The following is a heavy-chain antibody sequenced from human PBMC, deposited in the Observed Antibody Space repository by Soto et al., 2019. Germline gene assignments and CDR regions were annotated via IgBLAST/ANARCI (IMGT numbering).Heavy chain of an antibody. J-gene: IGHJ6*02. CDR2: IYYSGST. D-gene: IGHD6-13*01. CDR1: GGSISSGGYY. V-gene: IGHV4-31*03. Sequence: SETLSLTCTVSGGSISSGGYYWSWIRQHPGKGLEWNGYIYYSGSTYYNPSLKSRVTISVDTSKNQFSLKLSSVSAADTAVYYCAGTVIAAAGSGATGYYYYGMDVWGQGTTVTVSS. CDR3: AGTVIAAAGSGATGYYYYGMDV.